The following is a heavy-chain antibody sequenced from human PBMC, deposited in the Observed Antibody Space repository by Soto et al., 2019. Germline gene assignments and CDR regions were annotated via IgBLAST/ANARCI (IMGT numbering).Heavy chain of an antibody. V-gene: IGHV1-8*01. CDR2: MNPNSGNT. Sequence: QVQLVQSGAEVKKPGASVKVSCKASGYTFTSYDINWVRQATGQGLEWMGWMNPNSGNTGYAQKFQGRVTMTRNTSISTAYMEPSSLRSEDTAVYYFARERSAAGTGWFDPWGQGTLVTVSS. J-gene: IGHJ5*02. CDR3: ARERSAAGTGWFDP. D-gene: IGHD6-13*01. CDR1: GYTFTSYD.